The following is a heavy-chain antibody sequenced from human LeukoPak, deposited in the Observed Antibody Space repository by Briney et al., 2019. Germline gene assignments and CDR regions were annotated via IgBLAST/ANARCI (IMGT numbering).Heavy chain of an antibody. Sequence: SETLSLTCTVSGGSISTYYWSRIRHPPGKGLEWIGFINYSGSTNYNPSLKSRVTISVDTSKNQFSLKLNSVTAADTAVYDCARRSLGGAFDIWGQGTMVTVSS. CDR3: ARRSLGGAFDI. V-gene: IGHV4-59*08. D-gene: IGHD1-26*01. CDR1: GGSISTYY. CDR2: INYSGST. J-gene: IGHJ3*02.